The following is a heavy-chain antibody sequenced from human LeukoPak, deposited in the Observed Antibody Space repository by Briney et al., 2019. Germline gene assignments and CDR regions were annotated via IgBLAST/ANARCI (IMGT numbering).Heavy chain of an antibody. D-gene: IGHD3-22*01. Sequence: SGVCLRLFRATSEFTFNSYAVHGVRKAPGNGPSWAADISYDGSNKSYVYSVKDCITLTRDKSKDTVYLQMNSLRAEDTAVYYCAREGVTMIVVVPLGGFGYWGRGTLVTVSS. J-gene: IGHJ4*02. CDR3: AREGVTMIVVVPLGGFGY. V-gene: IGHV3-30*04. CDR1: EFTFNSYA. CDR2: ISYDGSNK.